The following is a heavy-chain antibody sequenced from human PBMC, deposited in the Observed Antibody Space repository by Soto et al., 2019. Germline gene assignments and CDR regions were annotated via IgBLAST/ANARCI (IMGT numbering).Heavy chain of an antibody. V-gene: IGHV1-69*13. CDR2: MIPIIGTA. CDR1: GYTFTTYD. CDR3: ARAHDAFDI. Sequence: ASVKFSCKGSGYTFTTYDIHWVRQGTGQGLEWMGWMIPIIGTASYAQKFQGRVTITADESTSTAYMELSSLRSEDTAVYYCARAHDAFDIWGQGTMVTVSS. J-gene: IGHJ3*02.